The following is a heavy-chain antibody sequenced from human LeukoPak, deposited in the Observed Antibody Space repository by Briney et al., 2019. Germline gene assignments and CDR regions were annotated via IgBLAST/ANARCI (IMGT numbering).Heavy chain of an antibody. D-gene: IGHD6-6*01. CDR1: GFTFSSYA. J-gene: IGHJ4*02. Sequence: PGGSLRLSCAASGFTFSSYAMSWVRQAPGKGLEWVSSISGSGGGTYYADSLEGRFTISRDNSKNTLHLQMNSLRAEDTAVYYCAKDDSALYYGSSSYFDYWGQGTLVTVSS. V-gene: IGHV3-23*01. CDR2: ISGSGGGT. CDR3: AKDDSALYYGSSSYFDY.